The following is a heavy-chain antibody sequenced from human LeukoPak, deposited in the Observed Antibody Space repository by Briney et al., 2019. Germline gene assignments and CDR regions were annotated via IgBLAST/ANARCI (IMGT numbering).Heavy chain of an antibody. D-gene: IGHD2-15*01. Sequence: PGGSLRLSCEASGFTFNNYAMSWVRQAPGKGLEWVSAMSGVGGTTYYAASVRGRFTISRDNSKNILSLQMSSLRVEDTAIYYCAKGSRWLLRGGAYFDSWGQGTPVSVSS. V-gene: IGHV3-23*01. CDR1: GFTFNNYA. CDR2: MSGVGGTT. J-gene: IGHJ4*02. CDR3: AKGSRWLLRGGAYFDS.